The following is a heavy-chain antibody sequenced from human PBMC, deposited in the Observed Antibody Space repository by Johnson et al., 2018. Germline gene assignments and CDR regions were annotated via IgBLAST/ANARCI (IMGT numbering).Heavy chain of an antibody. CDR1: GGPFSGYY. J-gene: IGHJ3*02. D-gene: IGHD1-26*01. CDR3: ARSASEWQLRACEI. V-gene: IGHV4-34*01. Sequence: QVQLQQWGAGLLKPSETLSLTCAVYGGPFSGYYWNWIRQPPGKGLEWIGEINHSGSTNYNPSLKSRVTISVDTPRNQFPLKLSSVAAADTGVYYCARSASEWQLRACEIWGQGTMVTVSS. CDR2: INHSGST.